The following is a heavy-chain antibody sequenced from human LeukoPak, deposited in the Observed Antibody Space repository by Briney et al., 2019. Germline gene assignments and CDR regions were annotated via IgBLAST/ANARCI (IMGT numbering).Heavy chain of an antibody. V-gene: IGHV1-18*01. Sequence: PEASVKVSCKTSGYTFTSFGITWVRQAPGQGPEWMGWIKVGEGNTHFAQKFQDRVSMTRDISSNTAFLELRNLRSDDTAVYFCSRSSDTTSWYYFDHWGQGTLVTVSS. CDR3: SRSSDTTSWYYFDH. D-gene: IGHD2/OR15-2a*01. CDR2: IKVGEGNT. J-gene: IGHJ4*02. CDR1: GYTFTSFG.